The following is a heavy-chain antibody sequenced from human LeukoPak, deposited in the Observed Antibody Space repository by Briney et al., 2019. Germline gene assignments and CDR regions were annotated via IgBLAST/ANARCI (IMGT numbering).Heavy chain of an antibody. J-gene: IGHJ4*02. Sequence: GESLKISCKGSGYSFTSYWIGCVRQMPGKGLEWMGIIYPGDSDTRYSPSFQGQVTISADKSISTAYLQWSSLKASDTAMYYCARQQQLVRGYFDYWAQGTLVTVSS. CDR3: ARQQQLVRGYFDY. V-gene: IGHV5-51*01. CDR1: GYSFTSYW. D-gene: IGHD6-6*01. CDR2: IYPGDSDT.